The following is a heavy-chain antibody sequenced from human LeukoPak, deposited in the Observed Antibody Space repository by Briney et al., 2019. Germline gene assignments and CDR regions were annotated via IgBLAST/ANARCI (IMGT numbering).Heavy chain of an antibody. D-gene: IGHD1-26*01. CDR1: GGSFSGYY. J-gene: IGHJ5*02. Sequence: SETLSLTCAVYGGSFSGYYWSWIRQPPGKGLEWIGEINHSGSTNYNPSLKSRVTISVDTSKNRFSLKLSSVTAADTAVYYCARGRGVGATGGWFDPWGQGTLVTVSS. V-gene: IGHV4-34*01. CDR2: INHSGST. CDR3: ARGRGVGATGGWFDP.